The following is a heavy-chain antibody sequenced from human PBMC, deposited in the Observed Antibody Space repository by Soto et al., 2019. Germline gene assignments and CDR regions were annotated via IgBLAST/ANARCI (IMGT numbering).Heavy chain of an antibody. CDR3: AREGSRSIAARFSWSYSYCGMHV. CDR2: IYYSGST. Sequence: ETPALTCTVSGASISSYYWSWIRQRPGKGLEWIGCIYYSGSTNYNPSPKSRATRSVDKSQNQFSLKLSSVTAADTAVYHCAREGSRSIAARFSWSYSYCGMHVWGQGTTVTVSS. D-gene: IGHD6-6*01. CDR1: GASISSYY. V-gene: IGHV4-59*01. J-gene: IGHJ6*02.